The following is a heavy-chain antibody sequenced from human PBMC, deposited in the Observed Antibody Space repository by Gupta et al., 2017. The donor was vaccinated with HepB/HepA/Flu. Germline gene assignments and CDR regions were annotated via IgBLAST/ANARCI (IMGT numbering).Heavy chain of an antibody. CDR1: GFTFSTYS. CDR2: ISGSGDST. CDR3: AKGRGDYGDNKIGFDY. D-gene: IGHD4-17*01. J-gene: IGHJ4*02. Sequence: GHMLESGGDLVQPGGSLTLSCAASGFTFSTYSMNWVRQAQGKGLEWVSVISGSGDSTDYVDSVKGRFTISRDNSKDILYLQMNSLRAEDTAIYYCAKGRGDYGDNKIGFDYWGQGTLVTVSS. V-gene: IGHV3-23*01.